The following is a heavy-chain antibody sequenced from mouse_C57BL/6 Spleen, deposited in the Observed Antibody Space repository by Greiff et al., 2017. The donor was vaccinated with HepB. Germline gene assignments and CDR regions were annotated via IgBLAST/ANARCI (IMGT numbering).Heavy chain of an antibody. D-gene: IGHD1-1*01. CDR2: TNPTNGRT. V-gene: IGHV1S81*02. J-gene: IGHJ2*01. CDR1: GYTFTSYW. Sequence: QVQLQQPGAELVKAGASVKMSCKASGYTFTSYWMHWVKQRPGQGLEWFAETNPTNGRTYYNEKFKSKATLTVDKSSSTAYMQLRGPTFADSAVYYCARIKKIVATYFDYWGQGTTLTVSS. CDR3: ARIKKIVATYFDY.